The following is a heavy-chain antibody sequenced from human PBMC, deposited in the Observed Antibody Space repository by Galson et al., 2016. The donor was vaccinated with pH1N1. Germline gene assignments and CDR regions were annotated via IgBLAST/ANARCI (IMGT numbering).Heavy chain of an antibody. CDR1: GYTFTSYY. J-gene: IGHJ4*02. Sequence: SVKVSCKASGYTFTSYYMHWVRQAPGQGLEWMGIISPSGGSTSYAQKFQGRVTMTRDTSTSTVYMELSSLRSEDTAVYYCARSWIVVAPFDYWGQGTLVTVSS. CDR2: ISPSGGST. V-gene: IGHV1-46*03. D-gene: IGHD3-22*01. CDR3: ARSWIVVAPFDY.